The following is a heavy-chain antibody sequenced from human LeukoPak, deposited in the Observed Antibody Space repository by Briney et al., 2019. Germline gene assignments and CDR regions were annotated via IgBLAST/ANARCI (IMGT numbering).Heavy chain of an antibody. D-gene: IGHD4-17*01. Sequence: SQTLSLTCTVSGGSISSGGYYWSWIRQHPGKGLEWIGYIYYSGSTYSNPSLKSRVAMSVDTSKNQFSLKLSSLTAADTAVYYCARADDDYYFDYWGQGTLVTVSP. CDR3: ARADDDYYFDY. J-gene: IGHJ4*02. CDR1: GGSISSGGYY. CDR2: IYYSGST. V-gene: IGHV4-31*03.